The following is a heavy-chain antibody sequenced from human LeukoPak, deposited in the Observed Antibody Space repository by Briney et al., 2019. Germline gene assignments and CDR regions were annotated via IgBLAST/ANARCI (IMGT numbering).Heavy chain of an antibody. CDR3: AKDGADIVVVPAATPSADYYYMDV. Sequence: GGSLRLSCAASGFTFSRYWMSWVRQTPGKGLEGVAFIRYDGSNKYYADSVKGRFTISRDNSKNTLYLQMNSLRAEDTAVYYCAKDGADIVVVPAATPSADYYYMDVWGKGTTVTISS. CDR1: GFTFSRYW. CDR2: IRYDGSNK. D-gene: IGHD2-2*02. J-gene: IGHJ6*03. V-gene: IGHV3-30*02.